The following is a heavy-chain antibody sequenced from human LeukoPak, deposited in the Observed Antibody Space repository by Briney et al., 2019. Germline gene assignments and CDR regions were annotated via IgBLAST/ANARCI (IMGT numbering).Heavy chain of an antibody. CDR2: ISGGSST. J-gene: IGHJ4*02. CDR1: GFTFRNYA. V-gene: IGHV3-23*01. Sequence: PGGSLRLSCAASGFTFRNYAMTWVRQAPGKGLEWVSAISGGSSTYFADSVKGRFTISRDNSENTVYLQMNSLRAKDTAVYYCAKKGGYDSSGYLPLEYWGQGTLVTVSS. CDR3: AKKGGYDSSGYLPLEY. D-gene: IGHD3-22*01.